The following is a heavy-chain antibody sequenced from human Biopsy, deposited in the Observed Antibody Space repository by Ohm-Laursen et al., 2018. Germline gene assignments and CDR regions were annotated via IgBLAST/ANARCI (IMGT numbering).Heavy chain of an antibody. CDR1: GYSFTSHY. V-gene: IGHV1-69*06. D-gene: IGHD2-2*01. CDR3: ARGRRHCSGTCSRWYFDL. CDR2: NIPILGTG. J-gene: IGHJ2*01. Sequence: SVTVSCKASGYSFTSHYMHWVRQAPGQGLEWLGGNIPILGTGNYAQKFQDRVTVAADTSTSTATMELRRLRSDDTAVYYCARGRRHCSGTCSRWYFDLWGRGTLVTVSS.